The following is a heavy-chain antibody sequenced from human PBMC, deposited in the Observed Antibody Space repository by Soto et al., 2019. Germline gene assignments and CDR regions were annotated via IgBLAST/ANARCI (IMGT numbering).Heavy chain of an antibody. D-gene: IGHD6-19*01. Sequence: QVQLQESGPGLVKPSQTLSLTCTVSGGSFRGGGYYCSWIRQHPGKGLEWIGYIYYSGSTYYNPSLKSRVTMSVDTSKNQFSLKLSSVTAADTAVYYCARAPYSSGWSGDYWGQGTLVTVSS. CDR1: GGSFRGGGYY. CDR2: IYYSGST. V-gene: IGHV4-31*03. CDR3: ARAPYSSGWSGDY. J-gene: IGHJ4*02.